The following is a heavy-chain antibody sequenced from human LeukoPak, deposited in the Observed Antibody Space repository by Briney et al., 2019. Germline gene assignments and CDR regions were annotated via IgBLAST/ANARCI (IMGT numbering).Heavy chain of an antibody. CDR1: GGCISSSSYY. Sequence: PSETLSLTCTVSGGCISSSSYYWGWIRQPPGKGMERIGSIYYSGSTYYNPSLKSRVTISVDTSKNQFSLKLSSVTAADTAVYYCARHGGYSGYVPYFDYWGQGTLVTVSS. V-gene: IGHV4-39*01. D-gene: IGHD5-12*01. CDR2: IYYSGST. J-gene: IGHJ4*02. CDR3: ARHGGYSGYVPYFDY.